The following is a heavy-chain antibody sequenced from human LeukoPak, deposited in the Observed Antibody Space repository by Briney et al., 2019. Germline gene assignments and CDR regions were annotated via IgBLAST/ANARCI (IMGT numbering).Heavy chain of an antibody. CDR3: ARRLTQYDCFDP. CDR1: GDSVSSNSAA. CDR2: TYYRSTWYN. Sequence: SQTLSLTCAISGDSVSSNSAAWNCIRQSPSRGLEWLGRTYYRSTWYNDYAVSVRGRITVNPDTSKNQFSLHLNSVTPEDTAVYYCARRLTQYDCFDPWGQGILVTVSS. D-gene: IGHD2-2*01. J-gene: IGHJ5*02. V-gene: IGHV6-1*01.